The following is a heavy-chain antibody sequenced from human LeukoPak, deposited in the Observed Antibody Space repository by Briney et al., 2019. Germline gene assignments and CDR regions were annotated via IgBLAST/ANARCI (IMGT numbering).Heavy chain of an antibody. CDR1: GFIFSSYA. Sequence: PGGSLRLSCAASGFIFSSYAMSWVRQAPGKGLEWVSSVTGNGDSTYYADSVKGRFTISRDNSKNTLYLQLSSLRAEDTAVYYCAKIRDYAFDIWGQGTMVTVSS. CDR2: VTGNGDST. D-gene: IGHD3-16*01. CDR3: AKIRDYAFDI. J-gene: IGHJ3*02. V-gene: IGHV3-23*01.